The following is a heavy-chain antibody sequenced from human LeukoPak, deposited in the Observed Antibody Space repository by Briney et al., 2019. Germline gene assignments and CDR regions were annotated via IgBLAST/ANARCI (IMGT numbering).Heavy chain of an antibody. V-gene: IGHV3-21*04. CDR3: ATHILFWSGLFDS. Sequence: GGSLRLSCAASGFTFSSYSMNWVRQAPGKGLEWVSSISSSSSSYIYYADSVRGRFTISRDNSKNTLYLQMDDLRVEDSAVYYCATHILFWSGLFDSWGQGALVSVSS. CDR2: ISSSSSSYI. J-gene: IGHJ4*02. D-gene: IGHD3-3*01. CDR1: GFTFSSYS.